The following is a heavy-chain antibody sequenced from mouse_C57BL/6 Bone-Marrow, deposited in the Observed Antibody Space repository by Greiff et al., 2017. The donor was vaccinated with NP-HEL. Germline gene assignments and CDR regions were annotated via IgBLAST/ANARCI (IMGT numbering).Heavy chain of an antibody. CDR1: GFTFSSYA. J-gene: IGHJ2*01. D-gene: IGHD1-1*01. CDR2: ISDGGSDT. V-gene: IGHV5-4*01. CDR3: ARECYLLQESQYYFDY. Sequence: EVKVVESGGGLVKPGGSLKLSCAASGFTFSSYAMSWVRQTPEKRLEWVATISDGGSDTYYQANVKGRFTISRDNANNHLYLQLSHLKSEDTARYYCARECYLLQESQYYFDYWGQGTTLTVAA.